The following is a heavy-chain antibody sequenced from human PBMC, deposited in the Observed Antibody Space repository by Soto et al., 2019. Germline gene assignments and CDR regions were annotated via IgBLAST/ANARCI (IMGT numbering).Heavy chain of an antibody. D-gene: IGHD2-8*02. CDR3: ARDKITGLFDY. CDR1: GGSISSSSYY. V-gene: IGHV4-39*07. CDR2: INHSGST. J-gene: IGHJ4*02. Sequence: PSETLSLTCTVSGGSISSSSYYRGWIRQPPGKGLEWIGEINHSGSTNYNPSLKSRVTISVDTSKNQFSLKLTSVTAADTAVYYCARDKITGLFDYWGQGTLVTV.